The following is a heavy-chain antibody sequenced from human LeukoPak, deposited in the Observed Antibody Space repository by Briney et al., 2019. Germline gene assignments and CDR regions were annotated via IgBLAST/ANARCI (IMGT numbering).Heavy chain of an antibody. CDR3: AKVGTGDLFRALDY. CDR1: GFTFSSYA. D-gene: IGHD1-14*01. V-gene: IGHV3-23*01. CDR2: ISDGGGTT. J-gene: IGHJ4*02. Sequence: GGSLRLSCAASGFTFSSYAMSWVRQAPGKGLEWVSAISDGGGTTYYADSVQGRFTISRDYSKNALFLQMNSLRADDTAVYYCAKVGTGDLFRALDYWGQGTLVTVSS.